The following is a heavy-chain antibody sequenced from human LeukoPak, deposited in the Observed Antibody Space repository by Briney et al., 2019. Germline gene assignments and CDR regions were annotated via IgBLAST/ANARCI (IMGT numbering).Heavy chain of an antibody. V-gene: IGHV3-20*04. CDR2: INWNGGST. CDR1: GFTFDDYG. Sequence: GGSLRLSCAASGFTFDDYGMSWVRQAPGKGLEWVSGINWNGGSTGYADSVKGRFTISRDNSKNTLYLQMNSLRAEDTAVYYCAKSASGSYRGHFDYWGQRTLVTVSS. J-gene: IGHJ4*02. CDR3: AKSASGSYRGHFDY. D-gene: IGHD1-26*01.